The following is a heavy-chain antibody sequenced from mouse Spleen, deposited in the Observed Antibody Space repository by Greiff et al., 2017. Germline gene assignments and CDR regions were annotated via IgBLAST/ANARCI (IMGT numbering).Heavy chain of an antibody. Sequence: QVQLQQSGPELVKPGASVKISCKASGYAFSSSWMNWVKQRPGTGLEWIGRIYPGDGDTNYNGKFKGKATLTADKSSSTAYMQLSSLTSEDSAVYFCARPDGNYVWYCDYWGQGTTLTVSS. J-gene: IGHJ2*01. V-gene: IGHV1-82*01. CDR2: IYPGDGDT. CDR3: ARPDGNYVWYCDY. D-gene: IGHD2-1*01. CDR1: GYAFSSSW.